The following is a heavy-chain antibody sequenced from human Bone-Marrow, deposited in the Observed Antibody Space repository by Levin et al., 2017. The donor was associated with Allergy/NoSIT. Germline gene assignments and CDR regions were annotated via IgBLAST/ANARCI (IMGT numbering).Heavy chain of an antibody. D-gene: IGHD5-18*01. J-gene: IGHJ6*02. CDR1: GFTFRGYA. CDR3: ARAGGLRGGHSTTGYYYGMDV. V-gene: IGHV3-30*04. Sequence: LSLPCAASGFTFRGYAMHWVHQAPGKGLEWVALISFDGSNEYYGDSVKGRFTISRDNSKNTVYLQMNSLRPEDTAVYYCARAGGLRGGHSTTGYYYGMDVWGQGTTVTVSS. CDR2: ISFDGSNE.